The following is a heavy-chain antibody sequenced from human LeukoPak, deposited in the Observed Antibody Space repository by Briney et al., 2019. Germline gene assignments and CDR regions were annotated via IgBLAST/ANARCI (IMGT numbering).Heavy chain of an antibody. Sequence: GASVKVSCKASGGTFSSYAISWVRQAPGQGLEWMGWISAYNGNTNYAQKFQGRVTMTRDTSISTAYMELSRLRSDDTAVYYCARPLNDYGDYYYMDVWGKGTTVTVSS. V-gene: IGHV1-18*01. CDR3: ARPLNDYGDYYYMDV. CDR2: ISAYNGNT. D-gene: IGHD4-17*01. CDR1: GGTFSSYA. J-gene: IGHJ6*03.